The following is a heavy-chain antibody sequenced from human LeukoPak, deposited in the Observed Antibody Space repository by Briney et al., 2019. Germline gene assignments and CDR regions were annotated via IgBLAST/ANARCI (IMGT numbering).Heavy chain of an antibody. V-gene: IGHV4-4*07. Sequence: SETLSLTCTVSGVSISTYYWSWIRQPAGKGLEWIGHIYTSGNTNYNPSLKSRVTISVDTSKNQFSLKLSSVTAADTAVYYCAVEGMDVWGKGTTVTVSS. J-gene: IGHJ6*03. CDR2: IYTSGNT. D-gene: IGHD3-3*01. CDR1: GVSISTYY. CDR3: AVEGMDV.